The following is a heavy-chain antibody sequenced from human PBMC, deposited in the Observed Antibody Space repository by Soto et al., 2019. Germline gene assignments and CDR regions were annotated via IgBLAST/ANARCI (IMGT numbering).Heavy chain of an antibody. D-gene: IGHD3-9*01. Sequence: SVKVSCKASGGTFSSYAISWVRQAPGQGLEWMGGIIPIFGTANYAQKFQGRVTITADESTSTAYMELSSLRSEDTAVFYCARAFLGYDILTGYYNVGSGDAFDIWGQGTMVTVSS. CDR1: GGTFSSYA. CDR2: IIPIFGTA. J-gene: IGHJ3*02. V-gene: IGHV1-69*13. CDR3: ARAFLGYDILTGYYNVGSGDAFDI.